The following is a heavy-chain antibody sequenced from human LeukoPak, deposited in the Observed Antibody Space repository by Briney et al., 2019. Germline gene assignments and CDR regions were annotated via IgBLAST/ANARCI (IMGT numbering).Heavy chain of an antibody. CDR3: ARLRGDYYDSSGYPEVFDP. CDR2: IYYSGST. J-gene: IGHJ5*02. CDR1: GGSISSGDYY. Sequence: PSQTLSLTCTVSGGSISSGDYYWSWIRQPPGKGLEWIGYIYYSGSTYYNPSLKSRVTISVDTSKNQFSLKLSSVTAADTAVYYCARLRGDYYDSSGYPEVFDPWGQGTLVTVSS. D-gene: IGHD3-22*01. V-gene: IGHV4-30-4*01.